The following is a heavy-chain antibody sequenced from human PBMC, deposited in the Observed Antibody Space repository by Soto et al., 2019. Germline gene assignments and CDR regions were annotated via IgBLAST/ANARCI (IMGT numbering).Heavy chain of an antibody. J-gene: IGHJ4*02. D-gene: IGHD4-17*01. V-gene: IGHV3-15*07. CDR3: TTLSQDDGDYPLDY. Sequence: EVQLVESGGGLVKPGGSLRLSCAASGFTFSNAWMNWVRQAPGKGLEWVGRIKSKTDGGTTDYAAPVKGRFTISRDDSKNTLYLQMNSLKTEDTAVYYCTTLSQDDGDYPLDYWGQGTLVTVSS. CDR2: IKSKTDGGTT. CDR1: GFTFSNAW.